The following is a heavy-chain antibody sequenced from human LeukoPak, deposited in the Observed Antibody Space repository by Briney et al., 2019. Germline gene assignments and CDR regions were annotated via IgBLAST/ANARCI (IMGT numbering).Heavy chain of an antibody. J-gene: IGHJ3*02. Sequence: SETLSLTCTVSGGSIRSSSYYWGWIRQPPGKGLEWIGIIYYSGRTYYSPSLKSRVTISVDTSKNQLSLKLSSVTAADTAVYYCARHDKNGGNLAAFDIWGQGTMVTVSS. CDR2: IYYSGRT. CDR1: GGSIRSSSYY. V-gene: IGHV4-39*01. CDR3: ARHDKNGGNLAAFDI. D-gene: IGHD4-23*01.